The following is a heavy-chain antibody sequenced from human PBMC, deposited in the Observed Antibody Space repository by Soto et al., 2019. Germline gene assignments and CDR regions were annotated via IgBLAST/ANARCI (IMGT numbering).Heavy chain of an antibody. CDR3: EAGDYHETSGYSSEY. D-gene: IGHD3-22*01. J-gene: IGHJ4*02. Sequence: GASVKVSCKASGVTFITSTVQWVRQARGQPLEWIGWIVVGSGNTIYGQKFQERVTITRDESTSTAYMELSSLRSEDTGLYYCEAGDYHETSGYSSEYWGQGTLVTVSS. V-gene: IGHV1-58*01. CDR1: GVTFITST. CDR2: IVVGSGNT.